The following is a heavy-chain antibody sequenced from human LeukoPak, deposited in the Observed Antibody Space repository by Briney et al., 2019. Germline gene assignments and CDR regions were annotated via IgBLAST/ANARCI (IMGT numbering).Heavy chain of an antibody. CDR2: ISSRDNLI. D-gene: IGHD3-10*01. V-gene: IGHV3-11*01. J-gene: IGHJ4*02. Sequence: GGSLRLSCAASGFVVNDYYMNWVRLAPGKGLEWVSYISSRDNLIYYADSVKGRFTISTDNAKNAVFLQLNRLTVEDTAVYYCAREQWFRWEFWGQGVLVTVSS. CDR1: GFVVNDYY. CDR3: AREQWFRWEF.